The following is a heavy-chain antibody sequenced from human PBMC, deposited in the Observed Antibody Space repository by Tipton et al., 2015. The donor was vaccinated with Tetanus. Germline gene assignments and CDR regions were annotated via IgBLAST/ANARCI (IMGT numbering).Heavy chain of an antibody. CDR3: AKDFGLWSQFYYYYYGMDA. V-gene: IGHV3-9*01. CDR2: ITWNSGTT. CDR1: GFTFSSYG. J-gene: IGHJ6*02. Sequence: RSLRLSCAASGFTFSSYGMHWVRQAPGKGLEWVSGITWNSGTTVYADSVKGRFTISRDNAKNSLYLQMSSLRPEDTAVYYCAKDFGLWSQFYYYYYGMDAWGQGTTVTVSS. D-gene: IGHD5-24*01.